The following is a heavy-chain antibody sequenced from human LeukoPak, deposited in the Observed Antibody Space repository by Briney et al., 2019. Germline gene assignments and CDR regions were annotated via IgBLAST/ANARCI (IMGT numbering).Heavy chain of an antibody. CDR3: ARVNRDGYNWVFDY. Sequence: SETLSLTCTVSGGSISSYYWSWIRQPPGKGLEWIGSIYHSGSTYYNPSLRSRVTISVDTSKNQFSLKLSSVTAADTAVYYCARVNRDGYNWVFDYWGQGTLVTVSS. J-gene: IGHJ4*02. CDR2: IYHSGST. CDR1: GGSISSYY. V-gene: IGHV4-59*12. D-gene: IGHD5-24*01.